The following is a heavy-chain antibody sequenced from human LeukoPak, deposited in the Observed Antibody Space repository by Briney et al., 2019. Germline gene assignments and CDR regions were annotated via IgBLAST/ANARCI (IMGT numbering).Heavy chain of an antibody. J-gene: IGHJ4*02. CDR2: ISSSSSYI. Sequence: PGGSLRLSCAASGFTFSSCSMNWVRQAPGKGLEWVSSISSSSSYIYYADSVKGRFTISRDNAKNSLYLQMNSLRAEDTAVYYCARARYSSSSYSNFHPRLFDYWGQGTLVTVSS. V-gene: IGHV3-21*01. CDR3: ARARYSSSSYSNFHPRLFDY. D-gene: IGHD6-13*01. CDR1: GFTFSSCS.